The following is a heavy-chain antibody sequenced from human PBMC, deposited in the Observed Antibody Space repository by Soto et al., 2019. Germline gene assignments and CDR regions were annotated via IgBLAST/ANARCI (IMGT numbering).Heavy chain of an antibody. J-gene: IGHJ4*02. V-gene: IGHV3-11*06. CDR2: ISGSSRYT. D-gene: IGHD6-19*01. Sequence: GGSLRLSCAASGFNFSDHYMNWIRQAPGKGLEWVSYISGSSRYTNFADSVKGRFTISRDNAKNSLYLQMNSLRAEDTAVYYCARHTSGWHYYDYWGQGTPVTVSS. CDR1: GFNFSDHY. CDR3: ARHTSGWHYYDY.